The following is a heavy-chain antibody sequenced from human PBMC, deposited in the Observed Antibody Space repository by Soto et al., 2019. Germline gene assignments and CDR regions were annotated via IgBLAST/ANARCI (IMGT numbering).Heavy chain of an antibody. V-gene: IGHV1-69*02. CDR3: ASSYGSGYRAFDY. J-gene: IGHJ4*02. D-gene: IGHD3-10*01. CDR2: INPILIMS. CDR1: GDTFSFYS. Sequence: QVQLVQSGAEVKKPGSSVRVSCKASGDTFSFYSINWVRQAPGLGLEWMGRINPILIMSNYAQRFQGRVTVTADKSTSTAYMELSSLRSEDTAMYYCASSYGSGYRAFDYWGQGALVTVSS.